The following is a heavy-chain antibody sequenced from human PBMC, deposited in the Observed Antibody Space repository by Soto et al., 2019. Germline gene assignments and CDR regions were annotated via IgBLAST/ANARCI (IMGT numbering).Heavy chain of an antibody. D-gene: IGHD6-19*01. J-gene: IGHJ4*02. CDR1: GFTFSSYA. CDR2: ISYDGSNK. Sequence: SLRLSCAASGFTFSSYAMHWVRQAPGKGLEWVAVISYDGSNKYYADSVKGRFTISRDNSKNTLYLQMNSLRAEDRALFYCAKGSGSGWFTFDYWGQGTLVPVSS. V-gene: IGHV3-30-3*01. CDR3: AKGSGSGWFTFDY.